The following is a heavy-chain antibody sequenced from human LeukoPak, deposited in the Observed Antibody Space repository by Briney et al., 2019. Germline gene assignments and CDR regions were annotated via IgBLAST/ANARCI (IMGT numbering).Heavy chain of an antibody. V-gene: IGHV4-38-2*01. Sequence: SEALSLTCAVSGYSISSGYYWGWIRQPPGKGLEWIGSIYHSESTYYNPSLKSRVTISVDTSKNQFSLKLSSVTAADTAVYYCARGLFFDYWGQGTLLTVSS. CDR3: ARGLFFDY. J-gene: IGHJ4*02. CDR2: IYHSEST. CDR1: GYSISSGYY.